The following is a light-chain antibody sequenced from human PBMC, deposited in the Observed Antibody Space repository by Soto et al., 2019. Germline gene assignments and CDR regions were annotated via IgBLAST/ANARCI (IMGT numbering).Light chain of an antibody. V-gene: IGLV2-14*01. J-gene: IGLJ2*01. Sequence: QSALTQPASVSGSPGQSITISCTGTSSDVGGYNYVSWYQQHPGKAPKLMIYDVSNRPSGVSNRVSGSKSGNTASLTISGLQADDEAGYYCSSYTSSSTVVFGGGTKLTVL. CDR2: DVS. CDR1: SSDVGGYNY. CDR3: SSYTSSSTVV.